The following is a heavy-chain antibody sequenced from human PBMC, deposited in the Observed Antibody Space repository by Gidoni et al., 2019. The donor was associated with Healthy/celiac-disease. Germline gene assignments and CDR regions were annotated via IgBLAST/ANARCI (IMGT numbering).Heavy chain of an antibody. Sequence: QLQLQESGPGLVKPSETLSLTCTVSGGSISSSSYYWGWIRQPPGKGLEWIGSIYYSGSTYYNPSLKSRVTISVDTSKNQFSLKLSSVTAADTAVYYCAKQGLRGYYPLPNDAFDIWGQGTMVTVSS. D-gene: IGHD1-26*01. CDR2: IYYSGST. CDR1: GGSISSSSYY. V-gene: IGHV4-39*01. J-gene: IGHJ3*02. CDR3: AKQGLRGYYPLPNDAFDI.